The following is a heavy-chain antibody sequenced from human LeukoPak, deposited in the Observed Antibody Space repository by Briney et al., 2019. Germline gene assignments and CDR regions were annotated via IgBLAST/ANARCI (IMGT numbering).Heavy chain of an antibody. Sequence: SVKVSCKASGYTFTSYGISWVRQAPGQGLEWMGWISAYNGNTNYAQKLQGRVTMTTDTSTSTAYLELRSLRSDDTAVYYCARPQTVKRYYYGMDVWGQGTTVTVS. CDR3: ARPQTVKRYYYGMDV. J-gene: IGHJ6*02. CDR1: GYTFTSYG. D-gene: IGHD4-17*01. CDR2: ISAYNGNT. V-gene: IGHV1-18*01.